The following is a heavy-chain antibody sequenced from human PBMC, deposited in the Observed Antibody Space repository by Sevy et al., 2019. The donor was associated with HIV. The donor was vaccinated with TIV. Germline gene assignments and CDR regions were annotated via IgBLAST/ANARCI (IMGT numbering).Heavy chain of an antibody. V-gene: IGHV1-24*01. CDR1: GYTLTELS. CDR3: ATLEGIEYYFDY. J-gene: IGHJ4*02. Sequence: ASVKVSCKVSGYTLTELSMHWVRQAPGKGLEWMGGFDPEDGETIYAQKFQGRVTMTEDTSTDTAYMGLSSLRSEDTAVYYCATLEGIEYYFDYWGQGTLVTVSS. CDR2: FDPEDGET.